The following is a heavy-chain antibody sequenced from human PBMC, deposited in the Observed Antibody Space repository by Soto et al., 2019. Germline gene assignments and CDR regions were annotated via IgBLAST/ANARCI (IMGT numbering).Heavy chain of an antibody. Sequence: ASVKVSCKASGYTVTSYAMHWVRQAPGQRLEWMGWINAGNGNTKYSQKFQGRVTITRDTSASTAYMELSSLRSEDTAVYYCASGGPVRYFDWHLNYWGQGTLVTVSS. V-gene: IGHV1-3*01. CDR3: ASGGPVRYFDWHLNY. D-gene: IGHD3-9*01. CDR2: INAGNGNT. CDR1: GYTVTSYA. J-gene: IGHJ4*02.